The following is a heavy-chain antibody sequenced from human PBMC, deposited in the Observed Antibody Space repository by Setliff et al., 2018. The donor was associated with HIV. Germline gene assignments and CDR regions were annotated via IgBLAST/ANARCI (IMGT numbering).Heavy chain of an antibody. Sequence: ASVKVSCKASGYTLSTSGMHWMRQAPGQRLEWMGCINGGSGKIEYSQKFQNRVTITRDTSASTDYLEVSSLRSEDTAVYYCARDEGAYGSGSSDYWGQGTLVTVSS. CDR1: GYTLSTSG. D-gene: IGHD3-10*01. J-gene: IGHJ4*02. V-gene: IGHV1-3*01. CDR3: ARDEGAYGSGSSDY. CDR2: INGGSGKI.